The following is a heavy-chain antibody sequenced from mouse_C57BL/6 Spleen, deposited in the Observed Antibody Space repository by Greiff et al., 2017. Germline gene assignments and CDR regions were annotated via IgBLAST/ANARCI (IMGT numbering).Heavy chain of an antibody. CDR2: IGPGSGST. CDR1: GYTFTDYY. Sequence: QVQLQQSGAELVKPGASVKISCKASGYTFTDYYINWVKQRPGQGLEWIGKIGPGSGSTYYNEKVKGKATLTADKSSSTAYMQLSSLTSEDSAVYFCAKSYYSNYYAMDYWGQGTSVTVSS. D-gene: IGHD2-5*01. CDR3: AKSYYSNYYAMDY. J-gene: IGHJ4*01. V-gene: IGHV1-77*01.